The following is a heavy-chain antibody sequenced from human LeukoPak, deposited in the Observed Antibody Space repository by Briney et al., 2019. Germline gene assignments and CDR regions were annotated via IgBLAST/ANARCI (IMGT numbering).Heavy chain of an antibody. D-gene: IGHD6-19*01. Sequence: SETLSLTCTVSGGPISTYFWSWIRQPPGKGLEWIGYVYYSGSTNYNPSLKSRVTISVDTSKNQFSLKLSSVTAADTAVYYCARGGVAVADYYYYGMDVWGQGTTVTVSS. CDR3: ARGGVAVADYYYYGMDV. CDR2: VYYSGST. J-gene: IGHJ6*02. V-gene: IGHV4-59*01. CDR1: GGPISTYF.